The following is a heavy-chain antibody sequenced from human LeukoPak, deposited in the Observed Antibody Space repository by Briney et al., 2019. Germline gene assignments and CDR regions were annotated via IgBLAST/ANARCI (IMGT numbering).Heavy chain of an antibody. CDR3: GRSESDFFVDY. V-gene: IGHV1-69*02. D-gene: IGHD3-3*01. CDR1: GGTSSSYT. Sequence: PVKVSCKASGGTSSSYTIVWVRQAPGQGLELMGRIIPVLRRTHYAQKFQDRVTLTADRITTTAYMELRSLRSEDTAMYYCGRSESDFFVDYWGQGTLVTVSS. J-gene: IGHJ4*02. CDR2: IIPVLRRT.